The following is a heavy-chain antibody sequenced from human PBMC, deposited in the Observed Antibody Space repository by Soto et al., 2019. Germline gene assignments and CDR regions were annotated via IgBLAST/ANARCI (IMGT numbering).Heavy chain of an antibody. Sequence: QVQLVQSGGXMXXXGXSVKVSCKASGYTFTNFGISWVRQAPGQGFEWVGWISGYNGDTNYAPKFRGRVIMTKDTSTTTAYMELTTLTSDDTAVYYCARDYDIWGEDWFDPWGQGTLVTVSS. D-gene: IGHD3-9*01. CDR1: GYTFTNFG. CDR2: ISGYNGDT. CDR3: ARDYDIWGEDWFDP. J-gene: IGHJ5*02. V-gene: IGHV1-18*01.